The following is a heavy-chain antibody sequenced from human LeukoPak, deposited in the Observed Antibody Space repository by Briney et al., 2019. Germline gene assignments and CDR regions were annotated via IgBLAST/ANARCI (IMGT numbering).Heavy chain of an antibody. V-gene: IGHV3-21*01. Sequence: PGGSLRLSCADSGFTFSNYNMNSVRQAPGKAMEWVSSITSSGTYTFYADSVKGRFTISRDNAKNSLYLQMNSLRAEDTAVYYCARGLVAATSHDNWFDPWGQGTLVTVSS. J-gene: IGHJ5*02. CDR3: ARGLVAATSHDNWFDP. CDR1: GFTFSNYN. D-gene: IGHD2-15*01. CDR2: ITSSGTYT.